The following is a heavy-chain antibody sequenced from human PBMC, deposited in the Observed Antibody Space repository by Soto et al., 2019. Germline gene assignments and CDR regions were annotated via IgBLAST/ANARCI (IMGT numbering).Heavy chain of an antibody. CDR1: GFTFSSYG. Sequence: QVQLVESGGGVVQPGRSLRLSCAASGFTFSSYGMHWVRQAPGKGLEWVAVISYDGSNKYYADSVKGRFTISRDNSKNTLYLQMNSLRAEDTAVYYCSKEGELAVDLWGQGTLVTVSS. CDR2: ISYDGSNK. CDR3: SKEGELAVDL. V-gene: IGHV3-30*18. D-gene: IGHD6-19*01. J-gene: IGHJ4*02.